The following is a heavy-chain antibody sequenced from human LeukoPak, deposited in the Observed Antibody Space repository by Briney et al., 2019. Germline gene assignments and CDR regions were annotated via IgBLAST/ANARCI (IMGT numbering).Heavy chain of an antibody. Sequence: ASVKVSCKASGYTFTGYYMHWVRQAPGQGLEWMGWINPNSGGTNYAQKFQGRVTMTRDTSISTAYMELSRLRSDDTAVYYCARVFRDGYNLGSGAFDIWGQGTMVNVSS. D-gene: IGHD5-24*01. V-gene: IGHV1-2*02. CDR1: GYTFTGYY. CDR3: ARVFRDGYNLGSGAFDI. J-gene: IGHJ3*02. CDR2: INPNSGGT.